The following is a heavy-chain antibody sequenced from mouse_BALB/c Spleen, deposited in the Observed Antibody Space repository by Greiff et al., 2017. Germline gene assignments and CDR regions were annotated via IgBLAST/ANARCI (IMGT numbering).Heavy chain of an antibody. Sequence: EVKLVESGGGLVKPGGSLKLSCAASGFTFSDYYMYWVRQTPEKRLEWVATISDGGSYTYYPDSVKGRFTISRDNAKNNLYLQMSSLKSEDTAMYYCARAIYGNYFDYWGQGTTLTVSS. CDR3: ARAIYGNYFDY. CDR1: GFTFSDYY. V-gene: IGHV5-4*02. D-gene: IGHD2-1*01. J-gene: IGHJ2*01. CDR2: ISDGGSYT.